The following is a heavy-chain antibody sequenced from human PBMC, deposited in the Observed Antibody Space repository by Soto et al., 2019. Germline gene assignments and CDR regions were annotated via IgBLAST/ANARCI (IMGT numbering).Heavy chain of an antibody. D-gene: IGHD3-10*01. J-gene: IGHJ6*03. CDR3: AGVSGSYYIGPNYYYYYYMDV. CDR2: IYYSGST. V-gene: IGHV4-59*01. Sequence: SETLSLTCTFSGGSISSYYWSWIRQPPGKGLEWIGYIYYSGSTNYNPSLKSRVTISVDTSKNQFSLKLSSVTAADTAVYYCAGVSGSYYIGPNYYYYYYMDVWGKGTTVTVSS. CDR1: GGSISSYY.